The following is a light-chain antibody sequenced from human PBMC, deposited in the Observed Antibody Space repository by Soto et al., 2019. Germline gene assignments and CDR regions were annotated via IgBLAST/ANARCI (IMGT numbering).Light chain of an antibody. CDR3: QQYGDSLLT. CDR2: HAS. Sequence: ENVLTQSPGTLSLSPGERATLSCRSSQSISSSYLAWYQQKPGQTPWLLIYHASSRATGIPDRFSGSGSGTDFTLTISRLEPEDFAVYYCQQYGDSLLTFGGGTKVEIK. CDR1: QSISSSY. V-gene: IGKV3-20*01. J-gene: IGKJ4*01.